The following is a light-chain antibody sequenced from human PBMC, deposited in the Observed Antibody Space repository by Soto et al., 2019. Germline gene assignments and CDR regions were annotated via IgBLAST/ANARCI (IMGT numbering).Light chain of an antibody. CDR3: QQYYSYPLT. J-gene: IGKJ4*01. V-gene: IGKV1-8*01. Sequence: AIRMTQSPSSFSASTGDRVTITCRASQGISSYLAWYQQKPGKAPKLLIYAASTLQSGVPSRFSGSGSGTDFTLTIGCLQSEDFATYYCQQYYSYPLTFGGGTMVLIK. CDR2: AAS. CDR1: QGISSY.